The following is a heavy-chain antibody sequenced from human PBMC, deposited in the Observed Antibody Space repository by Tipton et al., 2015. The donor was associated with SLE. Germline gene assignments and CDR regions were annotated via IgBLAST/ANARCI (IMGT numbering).Heavy chain of an antibody. V-gene: IGHV4-4*07. CDR2: IYTSGSN. CDR3: ARDYRGLGATTWFDP. D-gene: IGHD1-26*01. CDR1: GGSISSYY. Sequence: TLSLTCTVSGGSISSYYWSWIRQPAGKGLEWIGRIYTSGSNNYNPSLKSRVTMSVDTSKNQFSLKLSSVTAADTAVYYCARDYRGLGATTWFDPWGQGTLVTVSS. J-gene: IGHJ5*02.